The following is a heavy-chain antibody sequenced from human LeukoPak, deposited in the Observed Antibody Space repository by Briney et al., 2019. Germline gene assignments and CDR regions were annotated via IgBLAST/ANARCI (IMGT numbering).Heavy chain of an antibody. CDR2: IYHSGST. D-gene: IGHD1-26*01. CDR3: ARGGGSYLGYYYYYMDV. V-gene: IGHV4-38-2*02. J-gene: IGHJ6*03. CDR1: GYSISSGNY. Sequence: KPSETLSLTCTVSGYSISSGNYWDWIRQPPGKGLEWIGSIYHSGSTYYNPSLKSRVTISVDTSKNQFSLKLSSVTAADTAVYYCARGGGSYLGYYYYYMDVWGKGTTVTVSS.